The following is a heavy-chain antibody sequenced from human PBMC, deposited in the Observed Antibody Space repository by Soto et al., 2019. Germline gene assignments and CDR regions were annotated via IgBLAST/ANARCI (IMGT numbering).Heavy chain of an antibody. J-gene: IGHJ4*02. CDR2: VDYSGNT. CDR1: GGSISSYY. V-gene: IGHV4-59*08. D-gene: IGHD1-26*01. Sequence: QVQLQESGPGLVKPSETLSLTCSVSGGSISSYYWSWIRQPPGKGLEWIAYVDYSGNTYYNPSLKGRVTMSRDPSKNPLSLRLSSVTAADRAIYYCATHYSDWAFDNWGQGTLVTVSS. CDR3: ATHYSDWAFDN.